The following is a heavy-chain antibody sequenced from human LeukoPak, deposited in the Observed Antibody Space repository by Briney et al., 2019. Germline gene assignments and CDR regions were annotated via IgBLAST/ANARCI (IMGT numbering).Heavy chain of an antibody. CDR1: GFTFSSYW. Sequence: GGSLRLSCAASGFTFSSYWMHWVRQAPGKGLVWVSRINSDGSSTSYADSVKGRFTISRDNAKNTLYLQMNSLRDEDSAVYYCVKGSSGYYYDYWGQGTLVTVSS. CDR2: INSDGSST. V-gene: IGHV3-74*01. D-gene: IGHD3-22*01. CDR3: VKGSSGYYYDY. J-gene: IGHJ4*02.